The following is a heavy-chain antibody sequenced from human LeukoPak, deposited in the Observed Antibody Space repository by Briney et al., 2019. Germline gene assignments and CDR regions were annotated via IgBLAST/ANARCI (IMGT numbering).Heavy chain of an antibody. CDR2: MNPNSGNT. Sequence: ASVKVSCKASGYTFTSYDINWVRQATGQGLEWMGWMNPNSGNTGNGQQFQGRVTMTRDTSTSTVYMELSSLKAEDTAVYYCARGHKYYYDSSGYDFDYWGQGTLVTVSS. J-gene: IGHJ4*02. CDR1: GYTFTSYD. V-gene: IGHV1-8*01. D-gene: IGHD3-22*01. CDR3: ARGHKYYYDSSGYDFDY.